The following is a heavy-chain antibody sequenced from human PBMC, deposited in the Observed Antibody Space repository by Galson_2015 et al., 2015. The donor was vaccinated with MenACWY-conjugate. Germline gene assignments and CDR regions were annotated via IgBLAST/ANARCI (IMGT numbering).Heavy chain of an antibody. CDR3: VVNSYGS. V-gene: IGHV3-64D*06. Sequence: SLRLSCAASGFAFSNYNLHWVRQAPGKGLEYVAAIRGSGDGTYYADSVKGRFTISRDNSKNTLSLHMSSLRTEDTAVYYCVVNSYGSGGQGTLVTVSS. D-gene: IGHD3-10*01. CDR1: GFAFSNYN. CDR2: IRGSGDGT. J-gene: IGHJ4*02.